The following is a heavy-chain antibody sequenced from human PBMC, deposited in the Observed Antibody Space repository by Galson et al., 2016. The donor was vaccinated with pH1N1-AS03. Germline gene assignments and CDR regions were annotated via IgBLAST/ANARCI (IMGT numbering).Heavy chain of an antibody. J-gene: IGHJ4*02. CDR1: QFFVGGFW. CDR3: AIAGYGSGRILDY. V-gene: IGHV3-74*01. Sequence: SLRLSCAVSQFFVGGFWMHWVRRVPGKGLVWVSRINGDGTIANYAGSVEGRFTVSRDNARNTLFLQMDRLTGDDTGVYYCAIAGYGSGRILDYWGQGTLVTVSS. D-gene: IGHD3-10*01. CDR2: INGDGTIA.